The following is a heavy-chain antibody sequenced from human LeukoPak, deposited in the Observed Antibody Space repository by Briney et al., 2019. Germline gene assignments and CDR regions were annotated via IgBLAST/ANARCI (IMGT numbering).Heavy chain of an antibody. J-gene: IGHJ4*02. Sequence: GGSLRLSCAASGFTFNNFGMHWARQAPGKGLEWVAFIGYDGSSKFYADPVKGRFTISRDTSTKTLYLQMNSLRAEDTALYYCANDRTVFGFGWYVIAYWGQGTLVTVSS. D-gene: IGHD6-19*01. CDR3: ANDRTVFGFGWYVIAY. CDR1: GFTFNNFG. V-gene: IGHV3-30*02. CDR2: IGYDGSSK.